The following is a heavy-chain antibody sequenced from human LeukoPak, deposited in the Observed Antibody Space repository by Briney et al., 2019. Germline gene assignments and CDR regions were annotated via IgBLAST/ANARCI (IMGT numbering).Heavy chain of an antibody. D-gene: IGHD3-22*01. V-gene: IGHV4-61*01. CDR3: ARDWHYRDSSGYHWYFDL. J-gene: IGHJ2*01. CDR1: GGSVSSGSYY. Sequence: SETLSLTCTVSGGSVSSGSYYWSWIRQPPGKGLEWIGYIYYSGSTNYNPSLKSRVTISVDTSKNQFSLKPSSVTAADTAVYYCARDWHYRDSSGYHWYFDLWGRGTLVTVSS. CDR2: IYYSGST.